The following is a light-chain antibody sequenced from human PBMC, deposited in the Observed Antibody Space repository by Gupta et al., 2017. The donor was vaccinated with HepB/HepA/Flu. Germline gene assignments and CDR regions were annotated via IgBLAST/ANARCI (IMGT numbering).Light chain of an antibody. Sequence: DIVMTQSTLSLPVTRGEPDSLLCRPSQRLLLSNGNDYLDWYLQKPGQSPQLLIYLGSNRASGVPDRFSGSGSGTDFTLKISRVEAEDVGVYHCMQALQTPYTFGQGTKLEIK. CDR3: MQALQTPYT. CDR1: QRLLLSNGNDY. CDR2: LGS. J-gene: IGKJ2*01. V-gene: IGKV2-28*01.